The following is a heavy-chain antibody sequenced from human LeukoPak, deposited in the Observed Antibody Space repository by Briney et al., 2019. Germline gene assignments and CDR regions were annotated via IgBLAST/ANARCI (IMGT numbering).Heavy chain of an antibody. CDR1: GGSIRSSYYY. D-gene: IGHD3-22*01. CDR2: VYHTGST. Sequence: KPSETLSLTCTVSGGSIRSSYYYWGWIRQPPGKGLEWIGHVYHTGSTSYNPSLKSRVIISVDTSKNQFSLKLNSVTAADTAMYYCARSRLRDSNDSGYHDWFDPWGQGTLVTVSS. J-gene: IGHJ5*02. CDR3: ARSRLRDSNDSGYHDWFDP. V-gene: IGHV4-30-4*08.